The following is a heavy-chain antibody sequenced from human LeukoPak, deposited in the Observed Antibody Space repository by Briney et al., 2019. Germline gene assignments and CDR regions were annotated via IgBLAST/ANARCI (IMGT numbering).Heavy chain of an antibody. CDR1: GFTFSSYA. D-gene: IGHD2-2*02. V-gene: IGHV3-23*01. Sequence: GGSLRLSCAASGFTFSSYAMSWVRQAPGKGLEWVSAISGSGGSTYYADSVKGRFTISRVNSKNTLYLQMNSLRAEDTAVYYCAKDQCSSTSCYNLDAFDIWGQGTMVTVSS. CDR2: ISGSGGST. J-gene: IGHJ3*02. CDR3: AKDQCSSTSCYNLDAFDI.